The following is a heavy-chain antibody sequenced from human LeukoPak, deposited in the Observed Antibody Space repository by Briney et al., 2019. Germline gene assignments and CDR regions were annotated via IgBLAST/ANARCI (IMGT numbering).Heavy chain of an antibody. J-gene: IGHJ5*02. CDR2: ISAHNGNT. CDR3: ARGEGYSYGFLQGP. V-gene: IGHV1-18*04. Sequence: ASVKVSCKTSGYTFTGYYLHWVRQAPGQGLEWMGWISAHNGNTNYAQKLQGRVTMTTDTSTSTAYMELRSLRSDDTAVYYCARGEGYSYGFLQGPWGQGTLVTVSS. D-gene: IGHD5-18*01. CDR1: GYTFTGYY.